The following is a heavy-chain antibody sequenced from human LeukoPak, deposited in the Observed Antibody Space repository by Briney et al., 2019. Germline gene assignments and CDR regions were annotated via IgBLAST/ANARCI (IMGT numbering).Heavy chain of an antibody. CDR3: AREPIVVVVADTHWFDP. Sequence: GESLRISCKGSGYSFTSYWISWVRQMPGKGREWMGRIDPSGGYTNYSPSFQGHVTISADKSISTAYLPWSSLKASDTAMYYCAREPIVVVVADTHWFDPWGQGNLVTVSS. J-gene: IGHJ5*02. CDR1: GYSFTSYW. V-gene: IGHV5-10-1*01. CDR2: IDPSGGYT. D-gene: IGHD2-15*01.